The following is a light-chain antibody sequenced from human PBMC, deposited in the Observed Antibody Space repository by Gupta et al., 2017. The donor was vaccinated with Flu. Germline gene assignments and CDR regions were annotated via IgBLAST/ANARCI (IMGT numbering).Light chain of an antibody. CDR1: SSDVGTYNR. V-gene: IGLV2-18*02. CDR3: SSYTSSYTFV. CDR2: EVS. Sequence: QSALTQPPSVSGSPGQSVTISCTGTSSDVGTYNRVSWYQPSPGTAPKLMIYEVSNRPSGVPDRFSGSKSGNTASLTISGLQGEDEADYYCSSYTSSYTFVFGTGTKVTVL. J-gene: IGLJ1*01.